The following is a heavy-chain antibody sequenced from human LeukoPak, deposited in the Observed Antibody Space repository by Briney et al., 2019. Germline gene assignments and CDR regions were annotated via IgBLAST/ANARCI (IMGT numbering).Heavy chain of an antibody. D-gene: IGHD2-2*02. CDR3: ARERRYCSTTSCYKGFEY. J-gene: IGHJ4*02. V-gene: IGHV4-59*01. Sequence: PSETLSLTCTVSGGSISSYYWSWIRQPPGKGLEWIGYIYYSGSTNYNPSLKSRVTISVDTSKNQFSLKLSSVTAADTAVYYCARERRYCSTTSCYKGFEYWGQGTQVTVSS. CDR2: IYYSGST. CDR1: GGSISSYY.